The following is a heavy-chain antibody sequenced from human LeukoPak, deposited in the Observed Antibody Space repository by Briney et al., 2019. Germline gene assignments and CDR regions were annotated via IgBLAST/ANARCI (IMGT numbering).Heavy chain of an antibody. D-gene: IGHD5-18*01. V-gene: IGHV3-15*01. CDR3: AHRDTTMVRVDY. CDR2: IKSKTDGGTT. Sequence: PGGSLRLSCAASGFTFSNNALGWVRQAPGKGLEWVGRIKSKTDGGTTDYAAPVKGRFTISRDDSKNTLYLQMNSLTTEDTAVYFCAHRDTTMVRVDYWGQGTLVTVSS. CDR1: GFTFSNNA. J-gene: IGHJ4*02.